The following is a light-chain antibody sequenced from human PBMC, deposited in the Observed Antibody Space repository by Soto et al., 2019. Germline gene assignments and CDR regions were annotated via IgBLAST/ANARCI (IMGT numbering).Light chain of an antibody. CDR3: QQFAGS. V-gene: IGKV3-20*01. CDR2: GAS. Sequence: ESLLTQSPGTLSLSPGGRATLSCRAIQSVSPSSLAWYQQRPGQSPRLLIYGASSRATGLPDRFSGRGSGTDFTLIITRLEPEHFAVYYCQQFAGSFGGGTKVDIK. J-gene: IGKJ4*02. CDR1: QSVSPSS.